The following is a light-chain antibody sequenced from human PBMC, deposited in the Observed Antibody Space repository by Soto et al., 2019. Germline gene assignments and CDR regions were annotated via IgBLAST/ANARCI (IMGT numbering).Light chain of an antibody. J-gene: IGKJ5*01. CDR1: QGISSY. Sequence: IQLTQSPSSLSASVGDRVTITCRASQGISSYLAWYQQKLGKAPKLLIYAASTLQSGVPSSFSGSGSGTDFTLTISSLQPEDFATYYCQEFNSYPFTFGQGTRLEIK. CDR3: QEFNSYPFT. V-gene: IGKV1-9*01. CDR2: AAS.